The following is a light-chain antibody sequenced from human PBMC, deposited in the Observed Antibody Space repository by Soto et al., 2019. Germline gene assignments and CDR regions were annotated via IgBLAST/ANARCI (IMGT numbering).Light chain of an antibody. Sequence: IQLTQSPSSLSASVGDRVTITCRASQGISSYLAWYQQKPGKAPKLLIYAASTLQSGVPSRFSGSGSGTEFTLTISSLQPDDFATYYCQQSYSTWTFGQGTKVDIK. CDR1: QGISSY. CDR2: AAS. CDR3: QQSYSTWT. V-gene: IGKV1-9*01. J-gene: IGKJ1*01.